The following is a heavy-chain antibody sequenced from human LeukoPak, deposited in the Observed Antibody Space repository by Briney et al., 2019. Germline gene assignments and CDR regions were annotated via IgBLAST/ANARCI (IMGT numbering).Heavy chain of an antibody. CDR3: ARRLSGIDY. Sequence: SETLSLTCTVSGGSISSRSYFWGWIRQPPGKGLEWIGSIYYSGSTYYNPSLKSRVTISVDTSKNQFSLKLSSVTAADTAVYYCARRLSGIDYWGQGTLVTVSS. CDR2: IYYSGST. D-gene: IGHD1-26*01. V-gene: IGHV4-39*01. J-gene: IGHJ4*02. CDR1: GGSISSRSYF.